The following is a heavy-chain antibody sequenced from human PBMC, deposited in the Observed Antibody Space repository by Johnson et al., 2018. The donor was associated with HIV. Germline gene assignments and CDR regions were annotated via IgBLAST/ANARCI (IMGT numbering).Heavy chain of an antibody. CDR3: ARQYRNSGSRTGAFDI. J-gene: IGHJ3*02. CDR2: ISGSGGST. V-gene: IGHV3-23*04. CDR1: GFTFNSYW. D-gene: IGHD1-26*01. Sequence: VQLVESGGGLVKPGGSQRLSCAASGFTFNSYWMHWVRLAPGKGLVWVSAISGSGGSTYYADSVKGRFTISRDTSKNTLYLQMNSLRAEDTAVYYCARQYRNSGSRTGAFDIWGQGTMVTVSS.